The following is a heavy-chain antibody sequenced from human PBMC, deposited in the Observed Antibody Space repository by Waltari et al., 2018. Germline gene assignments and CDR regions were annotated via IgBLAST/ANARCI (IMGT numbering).Heavy chain of an antibody. CDR3: AREPTVTGENYFDS. V-gene: IGHV3-48*01. D-gene: IGHD4-17*01. CDR1: GFTFKTYA. J-gene: IGHJ4*02. CDR2: IATGSNSL. Sequence: EVQLVESGGGLAQPGGSLRLSCEASGFTFKTYAMNWVRQAPGKGLEWVAYIATGSNSLYYANSVKGRFTISRDNAKDSLFLQMNSLRAEDTALYFCAREPTVTGENYFDSWGQGALVSVSS.